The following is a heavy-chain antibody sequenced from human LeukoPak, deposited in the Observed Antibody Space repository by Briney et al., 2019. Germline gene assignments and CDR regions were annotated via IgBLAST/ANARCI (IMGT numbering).Heavy chain of an antibody. CDR1: GGSFSDYY. CDR3: ARGDIVVVVAYHDDAFDI. V-gene: IGHV4-34*01. Sequence: SETLSLTCAVYGGSFSDYYWSWIRQPPGKGLEWIGEINHGGSTNYNPSLKSRVTISVDTSKNQFSLKLSSVTAADTAVYYCARGDIVVVVAYHDDAFDIWGQGTMVTVSS. CDR2: INHGGST. D-gene: IGHD2-15*01. J-gene: IGHJ3*02.